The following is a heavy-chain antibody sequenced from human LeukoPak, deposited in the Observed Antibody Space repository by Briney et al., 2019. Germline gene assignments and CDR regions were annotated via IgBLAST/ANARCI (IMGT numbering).Heavy chain of an antibody. CDR2: ISYDGSNK. CDR1: GFTFSSYN. D-gene: IGHD6-13*01. J-gene: IGHJ4*02. Sequence: GRSLRLSCAASGFTFSSYNIHWVRQAPGKGLEWVALISYDGSNKYCADSVKGRFTISRDNSKDTLYLQMNSLRAEDTAVYYCAKDEGFRAAAEGTPDYWGQGTLVTVSS. V-gene: IGHV3-30*18. CDR3: AKDEGFRAAAEGTPDY.